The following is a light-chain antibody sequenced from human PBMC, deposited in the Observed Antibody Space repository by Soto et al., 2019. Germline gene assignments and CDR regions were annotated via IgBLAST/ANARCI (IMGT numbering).Light chain of an antibody. V-gene: IGLV2-14*01. J-gene: IGLJ2*01. CDR1: SSDVGGYNY. CDR3: SSYTCSSTYVV. Sequence: QSALTQPASVSGSPGQSITISCTRTSSDVGGYNYVSWYQQHPGKAPKLMIYDVSNRPSGVSNRFSGSKSGNTASLTISGLQAEDEADYYCSSYTCSSTYVVVGGGTKLTVL. CDR2: DVS.